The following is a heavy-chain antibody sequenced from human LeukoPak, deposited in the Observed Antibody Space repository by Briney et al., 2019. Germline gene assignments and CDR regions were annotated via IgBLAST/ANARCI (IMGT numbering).Heavy chain of an antibody. CDR2: ISWNSGSI. CDR1: GFTFDDYA. V-gene: IGHV3-9*01. J-gene: IGHJ4*02. D-gene: IGHD3-16*02. Sequence: GRSLRLSCAASGFTFDDYAMHWVRQAPGKGLEWVSGISWNSGSIGYADSVKGRFTISRDNAKNSLYLQMNSLRAEDTALYYCAKGVSGSVXVVDYWGQGTLVTVS. CDR3: AKGVSGSVXVVDY.